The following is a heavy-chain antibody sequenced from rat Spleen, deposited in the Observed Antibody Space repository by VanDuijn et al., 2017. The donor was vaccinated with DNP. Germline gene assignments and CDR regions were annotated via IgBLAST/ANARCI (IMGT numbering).Heavy chain of an antibody. CDR3: ASDEGGPVAY. Sequence: QVQLKESGPGLVQPSQTLSLTCTVSGFSLTSYNVHWVRQPTGKGLEWMGVIWTGGSTDYNSALKSRRSISRDTSKSQVFLKMNSLQTEDIATSYGASDEGGPVAYGGQGTLVTVSS. CDR1: GFSLTSYN. D-gene: IGHD1-11*01. V-gene: IGHV2-30*01. J-gene: IGHJ3*01. CDR2: IWTGGST.